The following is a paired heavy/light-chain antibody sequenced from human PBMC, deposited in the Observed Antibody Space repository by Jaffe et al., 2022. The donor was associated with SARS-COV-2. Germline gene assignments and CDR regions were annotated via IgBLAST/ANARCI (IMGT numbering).Heavy chain of an antibody. CDR2: IYHSGST. Sequence: QVQLQESGPGLVKPSGTLSLTCAVSGGSISSSNWWTWVRQPPGKGLEWIGEIYHSGSTNYNPSLKSRVTISLDKSKNQFSLKLTSVTAADTAVYYCATTAQFSWYEGLFDLWGRGTLVTVSS. CDR3: ATTAQFSWYEGLFDL. CDR1: GGSISSSNW. D-gene: IGHD6-13*01. V-gene: IGHV4-4*02. J-gene: IGHJ2*01.
Light chain of an antibody. CDR2: GAS. CDR3: HQYDSSPPYT. Sequence: EIVLTQSPGTLSLSPGERATLSCRASQTLPFSYLAWYQQKPGQAPRLLIYGASNRATAIPDRFSGSGSGTDFTLTISRLEPEDFAVYYCHQYDSSPPYTFGQGTKLEIK. CDR1: QTLPFSY. V-gene: IGKV3-20*01. J-gene: IGKJ2*01.